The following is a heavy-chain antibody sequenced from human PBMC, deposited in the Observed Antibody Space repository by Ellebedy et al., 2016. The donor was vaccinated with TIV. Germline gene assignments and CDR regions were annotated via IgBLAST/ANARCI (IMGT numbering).Heavy chain of an antibody. CDR3: ARVLLAYCSGGSCPQYFQH. CDR1: GGSISSGDYY. Sequence: MPSETLSLTCTVSGGSISSGDYYWSWIRQPTGKGLEWIGYIYYSGSTYYNPSLKSRITISVDTSKNQFSLKLSSVTAADTAVYYCARVLLAYCSGGSCPQYFQHWGQGTLVTVSS. D-gene: IGHD2-15*01. J-gene: IGHJ1*01. CDR2: IYYSGST. V-gene: IGHV4-30-4*01.